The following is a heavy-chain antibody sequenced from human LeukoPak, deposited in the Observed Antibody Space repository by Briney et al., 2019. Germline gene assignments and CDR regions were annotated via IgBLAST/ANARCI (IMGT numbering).Heavy chain of an antibody. Sequence: GGSLRLSCAASGFTFTSYNMNWVRQAPGKGLEWVSSITSSSSYIYYADSVKGRFTISRDNAKNSPYLQMDSLRVEDTAEYYCARDPYSGNYGAYYYYYMDVWGKGTTVTVSS. J-gene: IGHJ6*03. V-gene: IGHV3-21*06. D-gene: IGHD1-26*01. CDR1: GFTFTSYN. CDR2: ITSSSSYI. CDR3: ARDPYSGNYGAYYYYYMDV.